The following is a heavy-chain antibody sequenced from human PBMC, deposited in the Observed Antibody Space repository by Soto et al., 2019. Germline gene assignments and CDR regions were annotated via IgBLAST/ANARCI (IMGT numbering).Heavy chain of an antibody. CDR3: ARGRYCLTGRCFPNWFDS. D-gene: IGHD7-27*01. Sequence: QVQLLESGPGLVKPAQTLSLTCSVSGDSISNLDYFWAWIRQPPGQALEYIGYIYKSATTYYNPSFEKRVAISVDTSKSQSSLNVTSVTAADTAVYFCARGRYCLTGRCFPNWFDSWGQGALVTVSS. CDR2: IYKSATT. V-gene: IGHV4-30-4*01. J-gene: IGHJ5*01. CDR1: GDSISNLDYF.